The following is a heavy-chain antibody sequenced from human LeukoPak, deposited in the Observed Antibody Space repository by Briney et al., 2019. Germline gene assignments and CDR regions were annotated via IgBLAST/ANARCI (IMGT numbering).Heavy chain of an antibody. J-gene: IGHJ4*02. D-gene: IGHD3-3*01. Sequence: SETLSLTCTVSGGSISSSSYYWGWIRQPPGKGLEWIGSIYYSGSTYYNPSLKSRVTISVDTSKNQFSLKLSSVTAADTAVYYCARGEEKYYDFWSGYSGIYYFDYWGQGTLVTVSS. V-gene: IGHV4-39*01. CDR3: ARGEEKYYDFWSGYSGIYYFDY. CDR2: IYYSGST. CDR1: GGSISSSSYY.